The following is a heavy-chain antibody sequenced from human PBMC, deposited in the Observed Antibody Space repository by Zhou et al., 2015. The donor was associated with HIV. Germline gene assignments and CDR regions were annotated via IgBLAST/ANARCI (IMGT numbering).Heavy chain of an antibody. D-gene: IGHD5-12*01. Sequence: QVQLVQSGAEVKKPGSSVKVSCKASGGTFSSYAISWVRQAPGQGLEWMGGIIPIFGAANYAQKFQGRVTITADESTSTAYLELSSLRSDDTAVYYCARVGGGGYDYNYYYYYMDVWGKGTTVTVSS. CDR2: IIPIFGAA. J-gene: IGHJ6*03. CDR3: ARVGGGGYDYNYYYYYMDV. CDR1: GGTFSSYA. V-gene: IGHV1-69*01.